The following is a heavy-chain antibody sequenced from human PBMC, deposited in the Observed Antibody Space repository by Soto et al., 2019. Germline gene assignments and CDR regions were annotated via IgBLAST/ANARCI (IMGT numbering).Heavy chain of an antibody. CDR1: GFTFSRNA. V-gene: IGHV3-23*01. J-gene: IGHJ4*02. D-gene: IGHD3-3*01. Sequence: EVQLLESGGGLVQPGGSLRLSCAASGFTFSRNAMSWVRQAPGKGLEWVSAISGSGGSTYYADSVKGRFTISRDNSKNTLYLQMNSLRAEDTAIYYCAKGDYDFWSGDPKYWGQGTPVTVSS. CDR2: ISGSGGST. CDR3: AKGDYDFWSGDPKY.